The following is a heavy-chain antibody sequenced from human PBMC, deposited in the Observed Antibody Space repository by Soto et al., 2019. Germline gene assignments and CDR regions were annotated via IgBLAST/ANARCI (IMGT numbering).Heavy chain of an antibody. CDR1: GDIFSGYS. V-gene: IGHV1-69*12. CDR3: ARDLGTGYDSGDY. J-gene: IGHJ4*02. Sequence: QVQLVQSGAEVKKPGSSVKVSCTASGDIFSGYSISWVRQAPGQGLEWMGGIIPLFGSTNYAPKFQGRVTNTADQSTNTGYMELSSLKSEETAVYFCARDLGTGYDSGDYWGQGTLVTVSS. CDR2: IIPLFGST. D-gene: IGHD5-12*01.